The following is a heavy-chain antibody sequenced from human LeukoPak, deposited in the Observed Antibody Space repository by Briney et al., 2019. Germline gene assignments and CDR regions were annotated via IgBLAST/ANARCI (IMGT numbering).Heavy chain of an antibody. CDR1: GFTLSSYE. V-gene: IGHV3-23*01. J-gene: IGHJ4*02. D-gene: IGHD3-10*01. CDR3: AKDHGSLGSALN. Sequence: PGGSLRLSCTVSGFTLSSYEMSWIRQAPGKGLEWVSSIGYSGGDTYYADSVKGRFTISRDNSKNTLYLQMNSLRAEDTAIYYCAKDHGSLGSALNWGQGTLVTVSS. CDR2: IGYSGGDT.